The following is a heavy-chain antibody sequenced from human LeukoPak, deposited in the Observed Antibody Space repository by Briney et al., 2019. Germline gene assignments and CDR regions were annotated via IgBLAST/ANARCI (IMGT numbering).Heavy chain of an antibody. J-gene: IGHJ3*02. CDR3: ARSVRFGMDAFDI. CDR2: ISAYNGNT. CDR1: GYTFTSYG. D-gene: IGHD3-10*01. V-gene: IGHV1-18*03. Sequence: ASVKVSCKASGYTFTSYGISWVRQAPGQGLEWMGWISAYNGNTNYAQKLQGRVTMTTDTSTSTAYMELRSLRSEGMAVYYCARSVRFGMDAFDIWGQGTMVTVSS.